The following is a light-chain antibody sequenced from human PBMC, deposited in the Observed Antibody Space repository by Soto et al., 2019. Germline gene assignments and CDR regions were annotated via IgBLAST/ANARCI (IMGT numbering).Light chain of an antibody. CDR1: QSISSY. Sequence: DIQMTQSPSSLSASVGDRVTITCRASQSISSYLNWYQQKPGKAPNLLIYAAYNLQSGLPSRFSGSGSGTDFTLTISSLQPEDFATYYCQQSYSTPRTFGQGTKVDIK. J-gene: IGKJ1*01. V-gene: IGKV1-39*01. CDR3: QQSYSTPRT. CDR2: AAY.